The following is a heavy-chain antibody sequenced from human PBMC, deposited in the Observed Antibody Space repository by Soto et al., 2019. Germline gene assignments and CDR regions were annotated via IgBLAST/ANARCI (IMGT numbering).Heavy chain of an antibody. V-gene: IGHV1-18*01. CDR1: GYTFTSYG. CDR2: ISAYNGNT. J-gene: IGHJ4*02. Sequence: ASVKVSCKASGYTFTSYGISWVRQAPGQGLEWMGWISAYNGNTNYAQKLQGRVTMTTDTSTSTAYMELRSLRSDDTAVYYCARATRGQYYDSTRVLNYWGQGTLVTVSS. D-gene: IGHD3-22*01. CDR3: ARATRGQYYDSTRVLNY.